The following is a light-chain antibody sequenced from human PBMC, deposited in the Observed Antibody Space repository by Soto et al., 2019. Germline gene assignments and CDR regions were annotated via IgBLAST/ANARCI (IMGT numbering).Light chain of an antibody. CDR1: QSINKY. J-gene: IGKJ1*01. CDR2: AAS. CDR3: QRSFNIPWT. V-gene: IGKV1-39*01. Sequence: DIQMTQSPSSLSASVGDRVTITCRASQSINKYLNWYQQKPGKAPELLIHAASSLQSGVPSRFSGSGSGTVFTLTISSLQREDFATYHCQRSFNIPWTFGQGTKVEIK.